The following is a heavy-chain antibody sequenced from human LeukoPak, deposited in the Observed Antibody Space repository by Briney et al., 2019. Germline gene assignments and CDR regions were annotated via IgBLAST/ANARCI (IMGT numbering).Heavy chain of an antibody. V-gene: IGHV4-34*01. CDR3: ARQPGNYYIDH. CDR2: IYHSGST. J-gene: IGHJ4*02. CDR1: GGSFSGYY. Sequence: SETLSLTCAVYGGSFSGYYWSWIRQPPGKGLEWIGSIYHSGSTYYNPSLKSRVTISVDTSKNQFSLKLSSVTAADTAVYYCARQPGNYYIDHWGQGTLVTVSS. D-gene: IGHD3-10*01.